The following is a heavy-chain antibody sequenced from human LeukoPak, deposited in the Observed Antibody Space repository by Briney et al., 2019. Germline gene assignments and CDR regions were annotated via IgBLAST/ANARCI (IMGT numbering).Heavy chain of an antibody. D-gene: IGHD1-1*01. V-gene: IGHV4-59*01. CDR3: ARVGLRNVFDY. J-gene: IGHJ4*02. Sequence: SETLSLTCTVSGGSMRSYYWSWIRQSPGEGLEWIGYIYDSGTTDYNPSLKSRVTISVDTSKNQFSLKLNSVTAADTAVYYCARVGLRNVFDYWGQETLVTVSS. CDR1: GGSMRSYY. CDR2: IYDSGTT.